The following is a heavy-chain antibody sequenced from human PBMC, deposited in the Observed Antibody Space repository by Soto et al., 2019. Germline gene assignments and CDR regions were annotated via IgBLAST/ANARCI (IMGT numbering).Heavy chain of an antibody. D-gene: IGHD6-13*01. V-gene: IGHV3-23*01. CDR1: GFTFSDYA. J-gene: IGHJ4*02. Sequence: SLRLSCVASGFTFSDYAMSWVRQAPGKGLEWVSAVSASGGTPYYADSVRGRFTISRDNSKNTFYLQMNSLRVEDTAIYYCAKDRTSWPTWASDSWGQGTLVTVSS. CDR2: VSASGGTP. CDR3: AKDRTSWPTWASDS.